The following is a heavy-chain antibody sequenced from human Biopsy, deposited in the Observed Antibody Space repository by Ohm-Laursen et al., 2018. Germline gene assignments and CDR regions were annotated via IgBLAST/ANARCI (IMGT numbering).Heavy chain of an antibody. D-gene: IGHD6-13*01. V-gene: IGHV4-34*01. Sequence: SETLSLTCAVYGGPLSGHHWTWFRQPPGDGLEWIGEINDGGTTYHNPSIKSRLTILVDTSKNQFSLKVNSVTAADTAVYYCARRRAAPTYWYFDLWGRGTLVTVSS. CDR3: ARRRAAPTYWYFDL. CDR1: GGPLSGHH. CDR2: INDGGTT. J-gene: IGHJ2*01.